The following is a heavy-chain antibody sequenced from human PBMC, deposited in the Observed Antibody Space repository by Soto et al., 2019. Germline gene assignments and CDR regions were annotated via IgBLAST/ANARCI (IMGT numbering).Heavy chain of an antibody. CDR2: ISSSGSTI. D-gene: IGHD4-17*01. CDR3: ARYRPPDYGDYLGAFDI. CDR1: GFTFSDYY. V-gene: IGHV3-11*01. J-gene: IGHJ3*02. Sequence: GSLSLSCAASGFTFSDYYMSWIRQAPGKGLEWVSYISSSGSTIYYADSVKGRFTISRDNAKNSLYLQMNSLRAEDTAVYYCARYRPPDYGDYLGAFDIWGQGTMVTVSS.